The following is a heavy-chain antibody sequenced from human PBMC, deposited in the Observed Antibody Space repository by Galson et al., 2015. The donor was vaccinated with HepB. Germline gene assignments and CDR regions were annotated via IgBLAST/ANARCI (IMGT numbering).Heavy chain of an antibody. CDR2: ICPGDSDT. Sequence: QSGAEVKKPGESLKISCQGSGYSFTNYWIGWVRQMPGKGLEWMGIICPGDSDTRYSPSFQGQVTISADKSISTAYLQWSSLKASDTAMYFCARVGQQYYYGMDVWGQGTTVTVSS. J-gene: IGHJ6*02. V-gene: IGHV5-51*01. D-gene: IGHD3-10*01. CDR3: ARVGQQYYYGMDV. CDR1: GYSFTNYW.